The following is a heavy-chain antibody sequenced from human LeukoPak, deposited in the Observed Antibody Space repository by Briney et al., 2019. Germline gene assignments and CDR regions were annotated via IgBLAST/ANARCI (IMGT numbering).Heavy chain of an antibody. CDR1: GGTFSSYA. D-gene: IGHD6-13*01. Sequence: GASVKVSCKASGGTFSSYAISWVRQAPGQGLEWMGRIIPIFGTANYAQKFQGGVTITTDESTSTAYMELSSLRSEDTAVYYCASRGLAAADHWGQGTLVTVSS. CDR2: IIPIFGTA. CDR3: ASRGLAAADH. V-gene: IGHV1-69*05. J-gene: IGHJ4*02.